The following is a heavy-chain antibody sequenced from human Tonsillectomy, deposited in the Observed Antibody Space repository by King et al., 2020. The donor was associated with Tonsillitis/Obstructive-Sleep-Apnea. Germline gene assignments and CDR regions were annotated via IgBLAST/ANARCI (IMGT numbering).Heavy chain of an antibody. D-gene: IGHD6-13*01. CDR3: VRVTYSTSWATPNDY. CDR2: VYHDGYT. J-gene: IGHJ4*02. V-gene: IGHV3-53*01. Sequence: VQLVESGGGLIQPGGSLRLSCAASGFTVRRGHMRWVRQAPGKGLEFVSVVYHDGYTNYANSVKGRFSISRENSKDSVYLQMNSLRAEDTAVYYCVRVTYSTSWATPNDYWGQGTLVTVSS. CDR1: GFTVRRGH.